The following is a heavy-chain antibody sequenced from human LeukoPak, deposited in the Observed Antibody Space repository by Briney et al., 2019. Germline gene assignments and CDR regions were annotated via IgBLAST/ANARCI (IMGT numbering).Heavy chain of an antibody. Sequence: TLSLTCAVYGGSFSGYYWSWVRQHPGKGLEWLGYIYYSGSTYYNPSLKSRVTISVDTSKNQFSLKLSSVTAAETAVYYCARGHVDTAMVHAFDIWGQGTMVTVSS. CDR1: GGSFSGYY. D-gene: IGHD5-18*01. CDR3: ARGHVDTAMVHAFDI. J-gene: IGHJ3*02. CDR2: IYYSGST. V-gene: IGHV4-31*11.